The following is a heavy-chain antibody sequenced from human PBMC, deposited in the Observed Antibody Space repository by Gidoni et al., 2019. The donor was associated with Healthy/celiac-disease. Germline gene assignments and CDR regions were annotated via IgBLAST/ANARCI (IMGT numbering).Heavy chain of an antibody. J-gene: IGHJ6*02. V-gene: IGHV1-18*01. Sequence: QVQLVQSGAELKKPGASVKVSCKASGYTFTSYGISWVRQAPGQGLEWMGWISDYDENTNDAQKLQGRVTRTTDTSTRTAYMELRSLRSDDAAEYYGGRDGYAYYYGMDVWGQGTTVTVSS. D-gene: IGHD5-18*01. CDR1: GYTFTSYG. CDR2: ISDYDENT. CDR3: GRDGYAYYYGMDV.